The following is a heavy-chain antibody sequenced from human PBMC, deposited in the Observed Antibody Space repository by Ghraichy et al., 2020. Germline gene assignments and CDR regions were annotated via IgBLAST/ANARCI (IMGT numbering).Heavy chain of an antibody. CDR2: IKQDGSEK. CDR1: GFTFSSYW. J-gene: IGHJ4*02. Sequence: GGSLRLSCAAPGFTFSSYWMSWVRQAPGKGLEWVANIKQDGSEKYYVDSVKGRFTISRDNAKNSLFLQMNSLRAEDTAVYYCARYRPNYCTGGVCYDYKGFASWRQGTLVTVSS. D-gene: IGHD2-8*02. CDR3: ARYRPNYCTGGVCYDYKGFAS. V-gene: IGHV3-7*01.